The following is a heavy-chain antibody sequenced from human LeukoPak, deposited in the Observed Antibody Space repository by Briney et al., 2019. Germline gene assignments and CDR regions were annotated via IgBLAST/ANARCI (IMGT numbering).Heavy chain of an antibody. CDR3: ARGNQMNITIFGVVIIGWFGP. D-gene: IGHD3-3*01. Sequence: SQTLSLTCTVSGGSISSGCYYWSWIRQPPGKGLEGIGEINHSGSTNYNPYLKSPFTIAIATSQYQFSLTLGTVTAADTAVYYCARGNQMNITIFGVVIIGWFGPWGQGTLVTVSS. CDR2: INHSGST. J-gene: IGHJ5*02. CDR1: GGSISSGCYY. V-gene: IGHV4-31*01.